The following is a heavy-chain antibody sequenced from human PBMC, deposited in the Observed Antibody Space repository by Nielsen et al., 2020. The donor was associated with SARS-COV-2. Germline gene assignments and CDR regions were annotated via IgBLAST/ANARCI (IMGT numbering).Heavy chain of an antibody. CDR2: IWYDGSNK. D-gene: IGHD3-10*01. V-gene: IGHV3-30*02. CDR3: AKSYAYYYGSGNRDEAFDI. Sequence: GGSLRLSCAASGFTFSSYGMHWVRQAPGKGLEWVAVIWYDGSNKYYADSVKGRFTISRDNSKNTLYLQMNSLRAEDTAVYYCAKSYAYYYGSGNRDEAFDIWGQGTMVTVSS. CDR1: GFTFSSYG. J-gene: IGHJ3*02.